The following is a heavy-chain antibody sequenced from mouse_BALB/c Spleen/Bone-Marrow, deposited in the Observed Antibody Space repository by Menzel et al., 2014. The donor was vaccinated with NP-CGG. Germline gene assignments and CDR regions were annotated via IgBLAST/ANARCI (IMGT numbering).Heavy chain of an antibody. V-gene: IGHV2-6*02. Sequence: VKLVESGPGLVAPSQSLSITCTVSGFSLTSYGVHWVRQPPGKGPEWLVVIWSDGSTTYNSSLKSRLNIRKDNSKSQVFLKVNSLQTDDTAMYYCARTGTYYAMDYWGQGTSVTVSS. CDR1: GFSLTSYG. J-gene: IGHJ4*01. D-gene: IGHD4-1*01. CDR2: IWSDGST. CDR3: ARTGTYYAMDY.